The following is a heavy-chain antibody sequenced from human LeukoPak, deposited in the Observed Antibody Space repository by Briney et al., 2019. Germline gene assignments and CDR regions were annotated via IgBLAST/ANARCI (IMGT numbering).Heavy chain of an antibody. Sequence: ASVKVSCKASGYTFTGFYIHWVRQAPGQGLEWMAWINPQTGATNYAQKFKGRITTTRDLSITTAYMEVTTLRSDDTAVYYCARGGDDSGLCFAYWGQGTLLTVSS. J-gene: IGHJ4*02. CDR3: ARGGDDSGLCFAY. V-gene: IGHV1-2*02. D-gene: IGHD3-22*01. CDR2: INPQTGAT. CDR1: GYTFTGFY.